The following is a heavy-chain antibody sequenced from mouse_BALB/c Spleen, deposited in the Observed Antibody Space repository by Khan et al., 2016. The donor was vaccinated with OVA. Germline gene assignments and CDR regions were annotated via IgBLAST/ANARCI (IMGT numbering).Heavy chain of an antibody. CDR1: GYTFTSYW. CDR2: IYPGTNST. Sequence: QVQLKQSGAELVRPGASVKLSCKTSGYTFTSYWIHWVKQRSGQGLEWIARIYPGTNSTYYNEKFKGKATLTADKSSSTAYMQLSSLKSEDSAVYFCAGDGRDGDWFVYWGQGTLVTVSA. J-gene: IGHJ3*01. V-gene: IGHV1-76*01. CDR3: AGDGRDGDWFVY. D-gene: IGHD2-3*01.